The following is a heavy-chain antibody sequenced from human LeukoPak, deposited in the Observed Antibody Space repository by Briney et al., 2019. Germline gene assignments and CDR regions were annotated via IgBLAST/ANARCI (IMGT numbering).Heavy chain of an antibody. CDR2: ISSGSRTI. Sequence: GGSLGLSCAASGFTFSGYSMNWVRQAPGKGLEWLSYISSGSRTIYYADSVKGRFTISRDNGRNSLFLLMNSLRADDTAVYYCTRESITGDRDFDCWGQGTLITVSS. V-gene: IGHV3-48*01. J-gene: IGHJ4*02. CDR1: GFTFSGYS. D-gene: IGHD7-27*01. CDR3: TRESITGDRDFDC.